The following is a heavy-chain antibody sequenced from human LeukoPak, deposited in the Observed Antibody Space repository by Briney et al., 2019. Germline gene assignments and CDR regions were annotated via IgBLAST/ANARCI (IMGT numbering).Heavy chain of an antibody. CDR3: TTDLGTSGSYSDY. D-gene: IGHD1-26*01. J-gene: IGHJ4*02. CDR2: IKSKTDGGTT. Sequence: GGSLRLSCAASGFTFSNAWMSWVRQAPGKGLEWVGRIKSKTDGGTTDYAAPVKGRFTISRDDSINTLCLQMNSLKTEDTAVYYCTTDLGTSGSYSDYWGQGTLVTVSS. V-gene: IGHV3-15*01. CDR1: GFTFSNAW.